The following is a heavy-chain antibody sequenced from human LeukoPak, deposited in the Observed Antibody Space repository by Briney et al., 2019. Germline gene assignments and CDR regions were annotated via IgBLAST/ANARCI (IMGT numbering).Heavy chain of an antibody. J-gene: IGHJ4*02. CDR3: ARGKEGVDY. V-gene: IGHV3-48*01. CDR2: ISSSSNTI. D-gene: IGHD3-16*01. CDR1: GFTFSSYS. Sequence: PGGSLRLSCAASGFTFSSYSMNWVRQAPGMGLEWVSYISSSSNTIYYADSVKGRFTISRDNAKNSLYLQMNSLRAEDTAVYYCARGKEGVDYWGQGTLVTVSS.